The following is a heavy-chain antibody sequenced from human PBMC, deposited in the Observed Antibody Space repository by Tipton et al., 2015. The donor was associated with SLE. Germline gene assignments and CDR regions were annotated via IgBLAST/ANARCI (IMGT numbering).Heavy chain of an antibody. D-gene: IGHD3-22*01. Sequence: LRLSCTVSGGSITNDNHYWSWIRRPAGKGLEWIGRIYASGSTNYNPSLKSRLTISVDTSKNQFSLNLSSVTAADTAVYYCARRDDSGGYSAYWGQGTTVTVSS. J-gene: IGHJ4*02. V-gene: IGHV4-61*02. CDR1: GGSITNDNHY. CDR3: ARRDDSGGYSAY. CDR2: IYASGST.